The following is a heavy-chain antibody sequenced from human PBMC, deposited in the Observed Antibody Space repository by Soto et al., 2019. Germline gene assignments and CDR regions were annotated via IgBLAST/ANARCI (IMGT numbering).Heavy chain of an antibody. CDR3: ARDRSNGMDV. J-gene: IGHJ6*02. CDR2: INPNSGGT. V-gene: IGHV1-2*04. Sequence: GASVKVACKASGYTFTGHYMHSVRQAPGQGLEWMGWINPNSGGTNYAQKFQGWVTMTRDTSISTAYMELSRLRSEDTAVYYCARDRSNGMDVWGQGSTVTVSS. CDR1: GYTFTGHY.